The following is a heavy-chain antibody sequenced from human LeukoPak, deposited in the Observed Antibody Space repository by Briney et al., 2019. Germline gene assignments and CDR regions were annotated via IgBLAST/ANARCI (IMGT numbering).Heavy chain of an antibody. CDR1: GGSFSGYY. CDR2: INHSGST. V-gene: IGHV4-34*01. Sequence: SETLSLTCAVYGGSFSGYYWSWIRQPPGKGLEWIGEINHSGSTNYNPSLKSRVTISVDTSKNQFSLKLSSVTAADTAVYYCARGGPIVLAALSAISAGDYWRQETLVTVSS. J-gene: IGHJ4*02. D-gene: IGHD2-2*01. CDR3: ARGGPIVLAALSAISAGDY.